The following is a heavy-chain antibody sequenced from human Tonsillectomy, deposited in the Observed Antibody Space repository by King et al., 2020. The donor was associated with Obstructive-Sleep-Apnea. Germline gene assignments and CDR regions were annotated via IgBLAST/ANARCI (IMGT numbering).Heavy chain of an antibody. J-gene: IGHJ4*02. CDR1: GFTFSSYA. CDR2: ISSSTSTL. CDR3: ARDWCDILTSYCPYYFDY. Sequence: QLVQSGGGLVQPGGSLRLSCAASGFTFSSYAMNWVRQAPGKGLGWVSYISSSTSTLYYADFVKGRFTISRDNAKNSLYLQMNSLRAEDTAIYYCARDWCDILTSYCPYYFDYWGQGTLVTVSS. V-gene: IGHV3-48*04. D-gene: IGHD3-9*01.